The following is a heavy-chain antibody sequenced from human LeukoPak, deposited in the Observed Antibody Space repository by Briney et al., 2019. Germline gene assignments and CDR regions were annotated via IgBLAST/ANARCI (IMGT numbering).Heavy chain of an antibody. CDR3: ARPSGSSSWSDFDC. J-gene: IGHJ4*02. D-gene: IGHD6-13*01. Sequence: GGSLRLSCTASGFTFSSYAMHWVRQAPGKGLDWVAVISVDGRNEYYADSVKGRFTISRDNSKKTLYLQMNSLRAEDTAMYYCARPSGSSSWSDFDCWGQGTLVTVSS. CDR1: GFTFSSYA. V-gene: IGHV3-30*04. CDR2: ISVDGRNE.